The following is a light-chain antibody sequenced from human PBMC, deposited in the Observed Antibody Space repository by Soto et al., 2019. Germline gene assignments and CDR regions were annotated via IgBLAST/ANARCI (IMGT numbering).Light chain of an antibody. V-gene: IGKV3-20*01. CDR3: QKYGSSPKVI. CDR2: AAS. CDR1: QSVNNIY. J-gene: IGKJ4*01. Sequence: EIVLTQSPGTLSLSPGERATLSCRVSQSVNNIYLAWYQQKPGQAPRLLIYAASFRATGIPDRFSGSGSGTDFTLTISRLEPEDFAMYYCQKYGSSPKVIFGGGTKVEIK.